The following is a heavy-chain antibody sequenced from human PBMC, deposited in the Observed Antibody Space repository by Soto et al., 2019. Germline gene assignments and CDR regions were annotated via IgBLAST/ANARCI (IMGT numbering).Heavy chain of an antibody. CDR1: GDXISSSY. CDR2: IADTGST. V-gene: IGHV4-59*01. D-gene: IGHD3-3*01. J-gene: IGHJ6*03. Sequence: QVQLQESGPGLVKPSETLSLTCXVSGDXISSSYWNWIRQAPGKGLEWIGYIADTGSTNYNPSLKSRVTLSVDPSNNQYSLKLSSVTAADTAVYYCARGVLEWLXXDSYYYYMDVWGKGTTVTVSS. CDR3: ARGVLEWLXXDSYYYYMDV.